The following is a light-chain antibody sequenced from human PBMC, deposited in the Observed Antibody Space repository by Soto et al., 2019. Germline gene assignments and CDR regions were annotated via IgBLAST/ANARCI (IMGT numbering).Light chain of an antibody. CDR3: SSYTSSSTLV. CDR2: EVS. Sequence: QSVLTQPASVSWSPGQSIAISCTGTSSDVGGYNYVSWYQQHPGKAPKLMIYEVSNRPSGVSNRFSGSKSGNTASLTTSGLQAEDEADYYCSSYTSSSTLVFGTGTKVTVL. V-gene: IGLV2-14*01. J-gene: IGLJ1*01. CDR1: SSDVGGYNY.